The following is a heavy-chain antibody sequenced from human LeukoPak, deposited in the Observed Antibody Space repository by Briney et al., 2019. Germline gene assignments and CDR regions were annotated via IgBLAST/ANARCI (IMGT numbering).Heavy chain of an antibody. CDR3: ARVDAYYYYYTDV. CDR2: ISSSGSTI. Sequence: PGGSLRLSCAASGFTFSDYYRSWIRQAPGKGLEWVSYISSSGSTIYYADSVTGRFTISRDNAKTSLYLHMNSLTAEATAVYYCARVDAYYYYYTDVWGKGTTVTVSS. V-gene: IGHV3-11*01. CDR1: GFTFSDYY. J-gene: IGHJ6*03.